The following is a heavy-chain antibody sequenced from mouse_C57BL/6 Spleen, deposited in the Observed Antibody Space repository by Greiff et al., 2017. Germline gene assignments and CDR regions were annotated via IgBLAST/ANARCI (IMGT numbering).Heavy chain of an antibody. J-gene: IGHJ2*01. V-gene: IGHV1-81*01. CDR3: ARTGDYSNRDY. CDR2: IYPRSGNT. CDR1: GYTFTSYG. D-gene: IGHD2-5*01. Sequence: VQLVESGAELARPGASVKLSCKASGYTFTSYGISWVKQRTGQGLEWIGEIYPRSGNTYYNEKFKGKATLTADKSSSTAYMELRSLTSEDSAVYFCARTGDYSNRDYWGQGTTLTVSS.